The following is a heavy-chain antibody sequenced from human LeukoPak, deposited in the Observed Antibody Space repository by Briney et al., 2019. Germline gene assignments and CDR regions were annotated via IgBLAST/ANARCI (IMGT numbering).Heavy chain of an antibody. D-gene: IGHD3-10*01. V-gene: IGHV4-39*07. CDR2: VHYSGSI. Sequence: PSETLSLTCTVSGASISSSSYYWAWIRQPPGKGLEWIGSVHYSGSIYYNPSLKSRATLSVDTSKNEFSLRLNSVTAADTAVYYCAKSNGSGLIDIWGQGTMVTVSS. CDR1: GASISSSSYY. J-gene: IGHJ3*02. CDR3: AKSNGSGLIDI.